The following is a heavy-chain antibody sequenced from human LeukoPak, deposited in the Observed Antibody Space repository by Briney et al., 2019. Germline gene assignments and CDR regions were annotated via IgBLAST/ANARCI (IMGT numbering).Heavy chain of an antibody. CDR3: ARGRYSSGWFDY. Sequence: GASVKVSCKASGYTFTSYDINWVRQATGQGLEWMGWMNPNSGNTGYAQKFQGRVTMTRNTSISTAYMELSSLRSEDTAVYYSARGRYSSGWFDYWGQGTLVTVSS. CDR2: MNPNSGNT. J-gene: IGHJ4*02. D-gene: IGHD6-19*01. CDR1: GYTFTSYD. V-gene: IGHV1-8*01.